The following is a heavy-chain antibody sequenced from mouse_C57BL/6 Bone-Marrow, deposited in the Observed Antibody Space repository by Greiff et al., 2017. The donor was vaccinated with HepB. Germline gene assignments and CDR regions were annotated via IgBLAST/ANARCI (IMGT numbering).Heavy chain of an antibody. V-gene: IGHV14-3*01. CDR2: IDPANGNT. J-gene: IGHJ2*01. Sequence: VQLKESVAELVRPGASVKLSCTASGFNIKNTYVHWVKQRPEQGLEWIGRIDPANGNTKYAPKFQGKATITADTSSNTAYLQLSSLTSEDTAIYYCADYSNYYFDYWGQGTTLTVSS. D-gene: IGHD2-5*01. CDR1: GFNIKNTY. CDR3: ADYSNYYFDY.